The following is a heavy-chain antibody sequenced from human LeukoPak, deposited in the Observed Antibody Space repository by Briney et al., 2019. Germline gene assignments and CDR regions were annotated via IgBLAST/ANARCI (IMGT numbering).Heavy chain of an antibody. J-gene: IGHJ4*02. D-gene: IGHD4-17*01. CDR1: GGSISSYY. V-gene: IGHV4-59*08. CDR3: ASNGDYGDYFDY. CDR2: IYYSGST. Sequence: PSETLSLTCTVSGGSISSYYWSWIRQPPGKGLEWIGYIYYSGSTNYNPSLKSRVTISVDTSKNQFSLKLSSVTAADTAVYYCASNGDYGDYFDYWGQGTLVTVSS.